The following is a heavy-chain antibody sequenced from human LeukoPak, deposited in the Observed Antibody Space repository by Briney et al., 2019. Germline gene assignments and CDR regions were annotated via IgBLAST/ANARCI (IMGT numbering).Heavy chain of an antibody. J-gene: IGHJ4*02. V-gene: IGHV3-23*01. Sequence: PGGSLRLSCAASGFTFSSYAMSWVRQAPGKGLEWVSAISGSGGSTYYADSIRGRFTISRDNSKNTLYLQMHSLRAEDTALYYCAKELSARRPYDSWGQGSLVTVSS. D-gene: IGHD2/OR15-2a*01. CDR3: AKELSARRPYDS. CDR2: ISGSGGST. CDR1: GFTFSSYA.